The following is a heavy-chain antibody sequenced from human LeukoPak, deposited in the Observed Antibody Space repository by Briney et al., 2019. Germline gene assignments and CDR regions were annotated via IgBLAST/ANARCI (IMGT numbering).Heavy chain of an antibody. CDR2: IYYRVTS. J-gene: IGHJ4*02. CDR1: GDSISTYY. Sequence: PSETLSLTCTVSGDSISTYYWSWIRQPPGKGLEWIGYIYYRVTSDYNPSLKSRVTISVDTSKNQFSLKLSSVTAADTAVYYCARGDRRRWLNYWGQGTLVTVSS. V-gene: IGHV4-59*12. CDR3: ARGDRRRWLNY. D-gene: IGHD5-24*01.